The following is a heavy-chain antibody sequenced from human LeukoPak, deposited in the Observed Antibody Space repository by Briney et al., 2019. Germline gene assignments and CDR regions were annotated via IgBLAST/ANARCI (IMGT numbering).Heavy chain of an antibody. CDR1: GFTFSNAW. D-gene: IGHD3-3*01. Sequence: GGSLRLSCAASGFTFSNAWMSWVRQAPGKGLEWVAVIWYDGSNKYYADSVKGRFTISRDNSKNTLYLQMNSLRAEDTAVYYCARGLTYYDFWSGYPPDYYGMDVWGQGTTVTVSS. CDR3: ARGLTYYDFWSGYPPDYYGMDV. CDR2: IWYDGSNK. V-gene: IGHV3-33*08. J-gene: IGHJ6*02.